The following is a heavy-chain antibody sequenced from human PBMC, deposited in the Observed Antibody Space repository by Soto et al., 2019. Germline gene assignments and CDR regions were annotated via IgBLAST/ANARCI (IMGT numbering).Heavy chain of an antibody. CDR3: ARDDIVVVPAASNSYDY. J-gene: IGHJ4*02. CDR1: GYTFTSYG. V-gene: IGHV1-18*01. CDR2: ISAYNGNT. D-gene: IGHD2-2*01. Sequence: ASVKVSCKASGYTFTSYGISWVRQAPGQGLEWMGWISAYNGNTNYAQKLQGRVTMTTDTSTSTAYMELRSLRSDDTAVYYCARDDIVVVPAASNSYDYWGQGTLVTVSS.